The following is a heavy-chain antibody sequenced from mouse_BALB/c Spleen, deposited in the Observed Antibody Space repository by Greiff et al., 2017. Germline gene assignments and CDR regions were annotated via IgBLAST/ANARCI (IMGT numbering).Heavy chain of an antibody. D-gene: IGHD1-1*01. CDR2: ISSGGSYT. V-gene: IGHV5-6-4*01. CDR3: TRDLMNYGSSYGFAY. CDR1: GFTFSSYT. J-gene: IGHJ3*01. Sequence: EVQLVESGGGLVKPGGSLKLSCAASGFTFSSYTMSWVRQTPEKRLEWVATISSGGSYTYYPDSVKGRFTISRDNAKNTLYLQMSSLKSEDTAMYYCTRDLMNYGSSYGFAYWGQGTLVTVSA.